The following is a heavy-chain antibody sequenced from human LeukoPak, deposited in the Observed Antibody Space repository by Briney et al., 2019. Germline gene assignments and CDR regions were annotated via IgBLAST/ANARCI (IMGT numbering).Heavy chain of an antibody. D-gene: IGHD2-2*01. V-gene: IGHV1-2*02. CDR3: ARDKSGHQDY. CDR2: ISPNSGGT. Sequence: ASVKVSCKASGYTFTDYYIHWVRQAPGQGLEYMGWISPNSGGTNYPQKFQGRVTMTRDTPINTAYMELSSLTSDDTAVYYCARDKSGHQDYWGQGTLVTVSS. CDR1: GYTFTDYY. J-gene: IGHJ4*02.